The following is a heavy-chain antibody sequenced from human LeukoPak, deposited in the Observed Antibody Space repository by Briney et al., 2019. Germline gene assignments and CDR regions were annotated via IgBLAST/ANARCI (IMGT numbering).Heavy chain of an antibody. D-gene: IGHD3-22*01. CDR3: ARDDYYDSGGYTITSYYYYYMDV. J-gene: IGHJ6*03. CDR2: IGIGSGNT. V-gene: IGHV1-58*02. Sequence: SVKVSCKASGFTFTTSAIHCVRQARGQRLEWIGWIGIGSGNTTYAQKLQGRVTMTTDTSTSTAYMELRSLRSDDTAVYYCARDDYYDSGGYTITSYYYYYMDVWGKGTTVTVSS. CDR1: GFTFTTSA.